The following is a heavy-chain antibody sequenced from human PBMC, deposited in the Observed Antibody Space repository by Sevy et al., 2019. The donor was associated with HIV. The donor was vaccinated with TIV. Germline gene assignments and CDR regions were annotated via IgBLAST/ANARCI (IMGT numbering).Heavy chain of an antibody. CDR2: IKQDGSEK. CDR1: GFTFSSYW. D-gene: IGHD2-2*02. V-gene: IGHV3-7*01. CDR3: ARAAGYCSSTSCYTHDAFDI. Sequence: GGSLRLSCAASGFTFSSYWMSWVRQAPGKGLEWVANIKQDGSEKYYVDSVKGRFTISRDNAKNSLYLQMNRLRAEDTAVYYCARAAGYCSSTSCYTHDAFDIWGQGTMVTVSS. J-gene: IGHJ3*02.